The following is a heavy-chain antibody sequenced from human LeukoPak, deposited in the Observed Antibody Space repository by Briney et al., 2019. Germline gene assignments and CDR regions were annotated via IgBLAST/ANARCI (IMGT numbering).Heavy chain of an antibody. Sequence: GASVKVSCKASGYTFTGYYMHWVRQATGQGLEWMGWMNPNSGNTGYAQKFQGRVTMTRNTSISTAYMELSSLRSEDTAVYYCARGNGRQWLAQGIDDYWGQGTLVTVSS. CDR2: MNPNSGNT. J-gene: IGHJ4*02. CDR3: ARGNGRQWLAQGIDDY. D-gene: IGHD6-19*01. CDR1: GYTFTGYY. V-gene: IGHV1-8*02.